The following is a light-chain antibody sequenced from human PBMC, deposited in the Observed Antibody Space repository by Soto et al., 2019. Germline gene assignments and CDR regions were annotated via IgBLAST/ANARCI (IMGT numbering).Light chain of an antibody. Sequence: QSALTQPASVSGTPGQSITISCTGTNSDVGKYDFVSWYQHYPDKAPKFIIYEVNKRPSGVSHRFSGSKSGSTASLTISGLQAEDEAHYYCCSYTSSETVVFGGGTKLTVL. CDR3: CSYTSSETVV. CDR2: EVN. CDR1: NSDVGKYDF. V-gene: IGLV2-23*02. J-gene: IGLJ3*02.